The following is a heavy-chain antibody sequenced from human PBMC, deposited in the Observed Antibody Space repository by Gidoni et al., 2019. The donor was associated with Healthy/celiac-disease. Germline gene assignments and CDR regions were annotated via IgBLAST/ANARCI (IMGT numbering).Heavy chain of an antibody. J-gene: IGHJ4*02. CDR1: GFTFDDYA. CDR3: ALEVGATDY. Sequence: EVQLVESGGGLVQPGRSLRLSCAASGFTFDDYAMHWVRQAPGKGLEWVSGISLNSGSIGYADSVKGRFTISRDNAKNSLYLQMNSLRAEDTALYYCALEVGATDYWGQGTLVTVSS. CDR2: ISLNSGSI. D-gene: IGHD1-26*01. V-gene: IGHV3-9*01.